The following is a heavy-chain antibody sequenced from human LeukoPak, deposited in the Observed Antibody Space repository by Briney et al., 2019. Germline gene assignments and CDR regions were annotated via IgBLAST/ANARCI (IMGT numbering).Heavy chain of an antibody. CDR1: GFTFSGSA. V-gene: IGHV3-73*01. Sequence: GGSLRLSCAASGFTFSGSAMHWVRQASGKGLEWVGRIRSKANSYATAYAASVKGRFTISRDDSKNTAYLQTNSLKTEDTAVYYCTPHSDYGLYYFDYWGQGTLVTVSS. CDR2: IRSKANSYAT. CDR3: TPHSDYGLYYFDY. J-gene: IGHJ4*02. D-gene: IGHD4-17*01.